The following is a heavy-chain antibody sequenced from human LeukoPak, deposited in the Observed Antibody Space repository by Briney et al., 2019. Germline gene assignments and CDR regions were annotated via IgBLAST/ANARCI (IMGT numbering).Heavy chain of an antibody. CDR1: GFTFSSYG. CDR2: ISYDGSNK. V-gene: IGHV3-30*18. J-gene: IGHJ5*02. CDR3: AKDPGYWNNWFDP. D-gene: IGHD2-15*01. Sequence: PGGYLRLSCAASGFTFSSYGMHWVRQAPGKGLEWVAVISYDGSNKYYADSVKGRFTISRDNSKNTLYLQMNSLRAEDTAVYYCAKDPGYWNNWFDPWGQGTLVTVSS.